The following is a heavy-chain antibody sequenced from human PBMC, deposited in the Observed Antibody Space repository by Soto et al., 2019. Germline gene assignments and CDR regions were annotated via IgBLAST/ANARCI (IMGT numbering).Heavy chain of an antibody. CDR1: GYTFTGYY. Sequence: GASVKVSCKASGYTFTGYYMHWVRQAPGQGLEWMGWINPNSGGTNYAQKFQGWVTMTRDTSISTAYMELSSLRSEDTAVYYCATGVGMTTVITPYCYYMDVWGKGTTVTVSS. CDR3: ATGVGMTTVITPYCYYMDV. D-gene: IGHD4-17*01. V-gene: IGHV1-2*04. CDR2: INPNSGGT. J-gene: IGHJ6*03.